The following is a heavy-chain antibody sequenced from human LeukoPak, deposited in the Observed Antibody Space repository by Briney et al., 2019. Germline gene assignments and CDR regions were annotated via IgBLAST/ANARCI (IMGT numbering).Heavy chain of an antibody. J-gene: IGHJ3*02. CDR2: IYYSGST. CDR3: ARRPITMIVVADAFDI. V-gene: IGHV4-39*01. Sequence: PSETLSLTCTVSGGSISSSSYYWGWLRQPPGKGLEWIGSIYYSGSTYYNPSLKSRVTISVDTSKNQFSLKLSSVTAAGTAVYYCARRPITMIVVADAFDIWGQGTMVTVSS. D-gene: IGHD3-22*01. CDR1: GGSISSSSYY.